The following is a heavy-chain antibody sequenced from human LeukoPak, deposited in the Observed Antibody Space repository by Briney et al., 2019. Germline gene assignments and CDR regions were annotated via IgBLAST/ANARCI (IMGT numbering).Heavy chain of an antibody. CDR1: GGSISSSSYY. CDR2: LYYSVST. Sequence: SETLSLTCTVSGGSISSSSYYWSWIRQPPGKGLEWIAYLYYSVSTNYHPSLKSRVTISVDTSKNQFSLKLRSVTAADTAVYYCARTTEGGYTYGYCYCYYMDVWGKGTTVTISS. V-gene: IGHV4-61*01. J-gene: IGHJ6*03. D-gene: IGHD5-18*01. CDR3: ARTTEGGYTYGYCYCYYMDV.